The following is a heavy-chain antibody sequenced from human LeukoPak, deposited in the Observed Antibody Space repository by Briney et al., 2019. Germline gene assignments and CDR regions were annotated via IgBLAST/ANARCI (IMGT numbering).Heavy chain of an antibody. V-gene: IGHV4-4*02. CDR3: AREGGFYRPLDY. Sequence: GSLRLSCAASGFTVSSNYMNWFRQPPGKGLEWIGEVHLDGRTNYNPSLTGRLTMSVDLYENHISLKLTSVTAADTAVYYCAREGGFYRPLDYSGQGTLVTVSS. CDR1: GFTVSSNY. CDR2: VHLDGRT. D-gene: IGHD3-3*01. J-gene: IGHJ4*02.